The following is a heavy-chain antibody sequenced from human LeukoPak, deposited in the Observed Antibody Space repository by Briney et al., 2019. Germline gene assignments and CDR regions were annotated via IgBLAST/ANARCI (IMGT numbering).Heavy chain of an antibody. J-gene: IGHJ4*02. CDR3: ARGQPRITIFGVVSHFDY. Sequence: PGGSLRLSCAASGFTFSDYYMSWIRQPPGKGLEWIGEINHSGSTNYNPSLKSRVTISVDTSKNQFSLKLSSVTAADTAVYYCARGQPRITIFGVVSHFDYWGQGTLVTVSS. V-gene: IGHV4-34*01. D-gene: IGHD3-3*01. CDR1: GFTFSDYY. CDR2: INHSGST.